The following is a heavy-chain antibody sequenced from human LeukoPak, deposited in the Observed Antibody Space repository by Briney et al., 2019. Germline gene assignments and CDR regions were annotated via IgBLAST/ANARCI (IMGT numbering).Heavy chain of an antibody. V-gene: IGHV4-4*09. CDR3: ARQTSSGWFDY. Sequence: SETLSLTCTVSGGSISSYYWSWIRQPPGKGLEWIGYIYTSGSTNHNPSLKSRVTISVDTSKNQFSLKLSSVTAADTAVYYCARQTSSGWFDYWGQGTLVTVSS. CDR2: IYTSGST. CDR1: GGSISSYY. D-gene: IGHD6-19*01. J-gene: IGHJ4*02.